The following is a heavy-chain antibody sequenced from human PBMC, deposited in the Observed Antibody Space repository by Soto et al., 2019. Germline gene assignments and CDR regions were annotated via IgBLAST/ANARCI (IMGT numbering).Heavy chain of an antibody. CDR2: ISGSGGST. Sequence: GGSLRLSCAASGFTFSSYAMSWVRQAPGKGLEWVSAISGSGGSTYYADSVKGRFTISRDNSKNTLYLQMNSLRAEDTAVYYCAKEPYCSGGSCYLYWYFDLWGRGTLVTVPQ. CDR1: GFTFSSYA. CDR3: AKEPYCSGGSCYLYWYFDL. J-gene: IGHJ2*01. V-gene: IGHV3-23*01. D-gene: IGHD2-15*01.